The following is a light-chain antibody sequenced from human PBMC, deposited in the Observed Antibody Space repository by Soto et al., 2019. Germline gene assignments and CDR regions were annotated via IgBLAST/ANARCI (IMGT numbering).Light chain of an antibody. CDR2: EVS. V-gene: IGLV2-14*01. Sequence: QSALSQPASVSGSPEQSITISCTGTSRYVGGYNYVSWYQQHPGKAPKLMIYEVSNRPSGVSNRFSGSKSGNTASLTISGLQAEDEADYYCSSYKSRRTLHVFGTGTKVTVL. CDR3: SSYKSRRTLHV. CDR1: SRYVGGYNY. J-gene: IGLJ1*01.